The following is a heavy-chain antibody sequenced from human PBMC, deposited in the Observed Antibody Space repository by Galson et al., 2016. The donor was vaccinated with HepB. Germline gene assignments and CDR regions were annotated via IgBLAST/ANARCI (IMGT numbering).Heavy chain of an antibody. CDR3: AKTPKKGENGGLLNY. CDR1: GFTFSSYS. J-gene: IGHJ1*01. Sequence: SLRLSCAASGFTFSSYSMHWVRQAPGRGLEWVSSISYSSSYMPYADAVKGRFTISRDNAKNSLYLQMNSLGAEDTAVYFCAKTPKKGENGGLLNYWGQGILVTVSS. D-gene: IGHD2-15*01. V-gene: IGHV3-21*01. CDR2: ISYSSSYM.